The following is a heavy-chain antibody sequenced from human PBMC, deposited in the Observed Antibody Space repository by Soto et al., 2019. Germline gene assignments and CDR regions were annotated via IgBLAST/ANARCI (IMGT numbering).Heavy chain of an antibody. CDR1: GGSISSGGYY. CDR3: VRDHIGVGIDY. V-gene: IGHV4-31*03. D-gene: IGHD2-21*01. CDR2: ISYSGST. Sequence: SETLSLTCTVSGGSISSGGYYWSCIRQHPGTGLEWIGHISYSGSTYYNTSLKSRVTISVDTSRNTLYLQMNSLRAEDTAVYYCVRDHIGVGIDYWGLGTLVTVS. J-gene: IGHJ4*02.